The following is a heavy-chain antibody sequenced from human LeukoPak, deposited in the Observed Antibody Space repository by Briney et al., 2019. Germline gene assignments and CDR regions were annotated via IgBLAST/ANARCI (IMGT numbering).Heavy chain of an antibody. CDR1: GFIFSSYS. CDR3: ARGSWYYYGSSYYYYYYMDV. V-gene: IGHV3-21*04. CDR2: ISSSSTYI. Sequence: GGSLRLSCAASGFIFSSYSMNWVRQAPGKGLEWVSSISSSSTYIYYADSVKGRFTISRDNAKNSLYLQMNSLRAEDTAVYYCARGSWYYYGSSYYYYYYMDVWGKGTTVTISS. J-gene: IGHJ6*03. D-gene: IGHD3-10*01.